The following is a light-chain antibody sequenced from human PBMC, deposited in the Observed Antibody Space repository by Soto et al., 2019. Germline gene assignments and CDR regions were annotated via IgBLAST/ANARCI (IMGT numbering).Light chain of an antibody. CDR1: QSVSSN. CDR3: QQYNNWPPWT. V-gene: IGKV3-15*01. Sequence: EIAMTQSPAPLYVSPGQIATLSCRASQSVSSNLAWYQQKPGQAPRLLIYGAYTRATGIPARFSGSGSGTEFTLTIRRQQSEEFAAYYCQQYNNWPPWTFGQGTKVDIK. CDR2: GAY. J-gene: IGKJ1*01.